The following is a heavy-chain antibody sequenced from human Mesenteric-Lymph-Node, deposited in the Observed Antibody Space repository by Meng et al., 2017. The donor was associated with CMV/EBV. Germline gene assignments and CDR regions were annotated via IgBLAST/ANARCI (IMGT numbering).Heavy chain of an antibody. V-gene: IGHV3-23*03. D-gene: IGHD2-8*01. J-gene: IGHJ5*02. CDR1: GFTFSSYA. CDR2: IYSGSSTT. CDR3: AKDLKSDNVTMVYAT. Sequence: GESLKISWAASGFTFSSYAMSWVRQAPGKGLEWVSVIYSGSSTTYCADSVKGRFTISRDNSKNTLYLQMNSLRAEDTAVYYCAKDLKSDNVTMVYATWGQGTLVTVSS.